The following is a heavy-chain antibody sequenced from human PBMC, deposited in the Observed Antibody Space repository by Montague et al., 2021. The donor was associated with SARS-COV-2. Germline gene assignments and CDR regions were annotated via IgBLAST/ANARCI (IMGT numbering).Heavy chain of an antibody. Sequence: SETLSLTCSVSGGSISTTNCWSWVRQPPGKGLEWIGEISHTGNTXYNSSVRSRVTISLDKSKNQFSLKLSSVTAADTAVYYCARDMIVVTGDAFDIWGRGTMVTVST. D-gene: IGHD3-16*01. J-gene: IGHJ3*02. CDR1: GGSISTTNC. V-gene: IGHV4-4*02. CDR2: ISHTGNT. CDR3: ARDMIVVTGDAFDI.